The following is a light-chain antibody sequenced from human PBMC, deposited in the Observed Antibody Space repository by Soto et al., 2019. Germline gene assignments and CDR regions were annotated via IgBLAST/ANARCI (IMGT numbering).Light chain of an antibody. J-gene: IGKJ5*01. CDR2: GAS. CDR3: QQYGSSPPIT. V-gene: IGKV3-20*01. CDR1: QSVSSSY. Sequence: EIVLTQSPGTLSLSPGERATLSCRASQSVSSSYLAWYQQKPGQAPRLLIYGASSRATGIPDRASGSGSGTDFTLTFSRLEPEDFAVYYCQQYGSSPPITFGQGTRLEI.